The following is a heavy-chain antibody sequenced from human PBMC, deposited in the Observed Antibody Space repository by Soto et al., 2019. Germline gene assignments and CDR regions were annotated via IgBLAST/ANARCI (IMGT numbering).Heavy chain of an antibody. CDR2: ISSSSSYI. V-gene: IGHV3-21*01. J-gene: IGHJ4*02. CDR1: GFTFSSYS. D-gene: IGHD6-13*01. Sequence: EVQLVESGGGLVKPGGSLRLSCAASGFTFSSYSMNWVRQAPGKGLEWVSSISSSSSYIYYADSVKGRFTIPRDNAKNSLYLQMNSLRDEDTAVYYCARDAPLKYSSSWYPDYWGQGTLVTVSS. CDR3: ARDAPLKYSSSWYPDY.